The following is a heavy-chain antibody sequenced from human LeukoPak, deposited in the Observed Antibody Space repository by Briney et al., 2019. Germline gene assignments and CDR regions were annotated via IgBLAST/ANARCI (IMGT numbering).Heavy chain of an antibody. J-gene: IGHJ3*02. CDR2: IYYSGST. V-gene: IGHV4-59*08. D-gene: IGHD3-3*01. CDR3: ATKGQNYDFWSGDSRSDAFDI. CDR1: GGSISSYY. Sequence: SETLSLTCTVSGGSISSYYWSWIRQPPGKGLEWIGYIYYSGSTNYNPSLKSRVTISVDTSKNQFSLKLSSVTAADTAVYYCATKGQNYDFWSGDSRSDAFDIWGQGTMVTVSS.